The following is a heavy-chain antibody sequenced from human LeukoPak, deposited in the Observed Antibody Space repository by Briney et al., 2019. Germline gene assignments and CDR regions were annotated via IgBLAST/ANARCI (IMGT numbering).Heavy chain of an antibody. CDR3: ARDLREVVITKYYYYYYMDV. J-gene: IGHJ6*03. CDR1: GYSISSGYY. V-gene: IGHV4-38-2*02. D-gene: IGHD3-22*01. CDR2: IYHSGST. Sequence: SETLSLTCTVSGYSISSGYYWGWIRQPPGKGLEWIGSIYHSGSTYYNPSLKSRVTISVDTSKNQFSLKLSSVTAADTAVYYCARDLREVVITKYYYYYYMDVWGKGTTVTVSS.